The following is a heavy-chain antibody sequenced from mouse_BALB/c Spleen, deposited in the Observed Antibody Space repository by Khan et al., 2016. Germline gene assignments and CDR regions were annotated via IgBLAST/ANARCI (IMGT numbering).Heavy chain of an antibody. D-gene: IGHD1-1*02. CDR1: GYTFTNYG. Sequence: QIQLVQSGPELKKPGETVKISCKASGYTFTNYGMNWVKQAPGKGLKWMGWINTYTGEPTYADDFKGRFAFSLETSASTAYLQINNLKNEDMATYFWARRRLWDFDYWGQGTTLTVSS. CDR3: ARRRLWDFDY. V-gene: IGHV9-1*02. J-gene: IGHJ2*01. CDR2: INTYTGEP.